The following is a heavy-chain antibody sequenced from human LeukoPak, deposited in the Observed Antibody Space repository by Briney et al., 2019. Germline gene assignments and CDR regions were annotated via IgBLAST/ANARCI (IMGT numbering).Heavy chain of an antibody. Sequence: VASVKVSCMASGYTFTGYYMHWVRQAPGEGLEWMGWINPNSGGTNYAQKFQGRVTMTRDTSISTAYMELSRLRSDDTAVYYCARLPYCSSTSCYLAPDDYYYGMDVWGQGTTVTVSS. CDR1: GYTFTGYY. D-gene: IGHD2-2*01. V-gene: IGHV1-2*02. CDR3: ARLPYCSSTSCYLAPDDYYYGMDV. CDR2: INPNSGGT. J-gene: IGHJ6*02.